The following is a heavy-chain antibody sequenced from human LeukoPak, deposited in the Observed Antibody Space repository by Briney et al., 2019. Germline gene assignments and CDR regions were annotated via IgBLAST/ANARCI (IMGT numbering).Heavy chain of an antibody. D-gene: IGHD2-2*01. CDR3: TTRRLYCTSSTCSRSQVAC. CDR2: IKGKTDGGTR. Sequence: PGGSLRLSCAASGFTFSNAWMSWVRQAPGKGLEWVGRIKGKTDGGTRDYAAPVKGRFTISRDDSKNTLDLQMNSLKTEDTAVYYCTTRRLYCTSSTCSRSQVACWGQGTLVTVST. J-gene: IGHJ4*02. CDR1: GFTFSNAW. V-gene: IGHV3-15*01.